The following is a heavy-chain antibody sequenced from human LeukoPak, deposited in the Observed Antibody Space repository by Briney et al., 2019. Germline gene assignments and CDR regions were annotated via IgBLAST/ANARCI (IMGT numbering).Heavy chain of an antibody. D-gene: IGHD3-10*01. CDR2: IIPTFGTP. CDR3: AKNEGSGLVYYYMDV. J-gene: IGHJ6*03. Sequence: SVKVSCKSSGGNFTTDGITWVRQAPGQGLEWMGGIIPTFGTPNYAQKFQGRVTITAHESTSTAYMELSSLKSDDTAVYYCAKNEGSGLVYYYMDVWGKGTTVTISS. CDR1: GGNFTTDG. V-gene: IGHV1-69*13.